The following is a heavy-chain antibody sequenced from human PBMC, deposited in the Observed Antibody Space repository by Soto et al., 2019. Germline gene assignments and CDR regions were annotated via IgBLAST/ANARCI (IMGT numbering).Heavy chain of an antibody. Sequence: PSPTLSLTCAISGDSVSSNSAAWNWIRQSPSRGLEWLGRTYYRSKWYNDYAVSVKSRITINPDTSPNQFSLQLNSVTPEDTPVYYSARGIAAAVYYFLFGMDVLGRATMFPV. CDR2: TYYRSKWYN. CDR3: ARGIAAAVYYFLFGMDV. J-gene: IGHJ6*02. D-gene: IGHD6-13*01. V-gene: IGHV6-1*01. CDR1: GDSVSSNSAA.